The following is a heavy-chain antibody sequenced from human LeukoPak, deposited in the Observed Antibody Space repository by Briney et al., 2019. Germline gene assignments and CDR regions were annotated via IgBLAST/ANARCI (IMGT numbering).Heavy chain of an antibody. J-gene: IGHJ3*02. Sequence: PSETLSLTCTVSGGSISSYYWSWIRQPPGRGLEWIGSIYYSGSTYYNPSLKSRVTISVDTSKNQFSLKLSSVTAADTAVYYCAIPYSSSWYDAFDIWGQGTMVTVSS. V-gene: IGHV4-59*05. CDR3: AIPYSSSWYDAFDI. CDR2: IYYSGST. D-gene: IGHD6-13*01. CDR1: GGSISSYY.